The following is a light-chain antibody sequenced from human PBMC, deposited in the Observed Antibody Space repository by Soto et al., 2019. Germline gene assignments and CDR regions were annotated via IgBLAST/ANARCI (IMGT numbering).Light chain of an antibody. CDR3: QQYNNWPALYT. Sequence: EIVMTQSPATLSVSPGERATLSCRASQSVSSNFAWYQQKPGQAPRLLIYGASTRATGIPARFSGSGSGTEFTLTIGSLQSEDFAVYYCQQYNNWPALYTFGQGTKLEIK. J-gene: IGKJ2*01. V-gene: IGKV3-15*01. CDR2: GAS. CDR1: QSVSSN.